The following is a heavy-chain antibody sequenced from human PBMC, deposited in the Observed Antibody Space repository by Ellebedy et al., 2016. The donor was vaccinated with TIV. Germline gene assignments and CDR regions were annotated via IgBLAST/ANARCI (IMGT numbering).Heavy chain of an antibody. D-gene: IGHD1-26*01. CDR2: FDPETGER. CDR1: GNSLTKLS. Sequence: AASVKVSCKVSGNSLTKLSMNWVRQAPGKGLGWMATFDPETGERVYAQKFQGRVIMTEDTSTETSYMELSSLRFEDTAVYFCATGISGTYSYFDSWGQGSLIIVSS. J-gene: IGHJ4*02. CDR3: ATGISGTYSYFDS. V-gene: IGHV1-24*01.